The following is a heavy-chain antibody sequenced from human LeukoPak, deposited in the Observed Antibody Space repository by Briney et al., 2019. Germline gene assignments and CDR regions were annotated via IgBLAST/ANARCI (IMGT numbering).Heavy chain of an antibody. V-gene: IGHV1-69*13. CDR1: GGTFSSCA. Sequence: GASVKVSCKASGGTFSSCAISWVRQAPGQGLEWMGGIIPIFGTANYAQKFQGRVTITADESTSTAYMELSSLRSEDTAVYYCARGTPSPRLSLNQYYFDYWGQGTLVTVSS. CDR2: IIPIFGTA. CDR3: ARGTPSPRLSLNQYYFDY. J-gene: IGHJ4*02. D-gene: IGHD2-21*02.